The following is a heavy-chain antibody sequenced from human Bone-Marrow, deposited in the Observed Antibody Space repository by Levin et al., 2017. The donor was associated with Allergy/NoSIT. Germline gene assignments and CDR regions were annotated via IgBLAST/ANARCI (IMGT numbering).Heavy chain of an antibody. J-gene: IGHJ4*02. CDR2: ISGYTGNT. D-gene: IGHD2-15*01. CDR1: NYAFNTYG. Sequence: ASVKVSCKASNYAFNTYGISWVRQAPGRGLEWMGWISGYTGNTKYAQHVQDRVTLTRDIATRTAYLELETLRSDDTGVYYCARHCSGGSCDDYWGQGTLVTVSS. V-gene: IGHV1-18*01. CDR3: ARHCSGGSCDDY.